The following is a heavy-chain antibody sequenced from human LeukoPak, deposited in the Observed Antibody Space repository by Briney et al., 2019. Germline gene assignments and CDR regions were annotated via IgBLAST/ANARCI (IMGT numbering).Heavy chain of an antibody. CDR3: ARFRGYSYGYWVDY. Sequence: ASVKVSCKASGYTFTGYYMHWVRQAPGQGLEWMGWINPNSGGTNYAQKFQGRVTMTSDTSISTAYMELSRLRSDDTAVYYCARFRGYSYGYWVDYWGQGTLVTVSS. J-gene: IGHJ4*02. V-gene: IGHV1-2*02. CDR1: GYTFTGYY. CDR2: INPNSGGT. D-gene: IGHD5-18*01.